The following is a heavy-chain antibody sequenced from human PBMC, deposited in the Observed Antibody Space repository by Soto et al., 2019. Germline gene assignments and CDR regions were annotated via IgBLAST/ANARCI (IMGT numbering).Heavy chain of an antibody. Sequence: SETLSLTCAVSGGSISSSNWWSWVRQPPGKGLGWIGEIYHSGSTNYNPSLKSRVTISVDKSKNQFSLKLSSVTAADTAVYYCARDPRVAWLVPGGGAFDIWGQGTMVPVSS. CDR3: ARDPRVAWLVPGGGAFDI. J-gene: IGHJ3*02. CDR2: IYHSGST. V-gene: IGHV4-4*02. D-gene: IGHD6-19*01. CDR1: GGSISSSNW.